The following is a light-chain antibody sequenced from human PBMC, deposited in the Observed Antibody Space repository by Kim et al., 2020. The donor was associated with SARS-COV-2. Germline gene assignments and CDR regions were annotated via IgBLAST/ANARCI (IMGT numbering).Light chain of an antibody. CDR1: RSNIGNNA. V-gene: IGLV1-36*01. CDR3: ATWDDSLNGPT. J-gene: IGLJ1*01. CDR2: NDN. Sequence: QSVLTQPPSVSDAPRQRVTISCSVSRSNIGNNAVNWYQQLPGKSPKLVIYNDNLLPSGVSDRFSGSKSGTSASLAISGLQSEDEADYYCATWDDSLNGPTFGPGTKVTVL.